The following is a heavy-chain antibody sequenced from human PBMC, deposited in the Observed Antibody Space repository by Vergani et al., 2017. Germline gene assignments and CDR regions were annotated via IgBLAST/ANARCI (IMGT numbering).Heavy chain of an antibody. V-gene: IGHV4-34*01. CDR3: SRGPLVYSGYDLRFDY. CDR1: GGSFSGYY. Sequence: QVQLQESGPGLVKPSETLSLTCAVYGGSFSGYYWSWIRQPPGKGLEWIGEINHSGSTNYNPSLKSRVTISVDTSKNQFSLKLSSVTAANTAVYYCSRGPLVYSGYDLRFDYWGQGTLVTVSS. CDR2: INHSGST. D-gene: IGHD5-12*01. J-gene: IGHJ4*02.